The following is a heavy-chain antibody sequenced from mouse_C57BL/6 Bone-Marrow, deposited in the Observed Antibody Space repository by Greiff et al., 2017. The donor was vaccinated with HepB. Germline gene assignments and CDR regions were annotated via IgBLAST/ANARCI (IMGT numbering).Heavy chain of an antibody. J-gene: IGHJ3*01. D-gene: IGHD2-3*01. Sequence: EVQGVESGGGLVKPGGSLKLSCAASGFTFSDYGMHWVRQAPEKGLEWVAYISSGSSTIYYADTVKGRFTISRDNAKNTLFLQMTRLRSEDTAMYYCARVGYVGSPWFAYWGQGTLVTVSA. CDR1: GFTFSDYG. V-gene: IGHV5-17*01. CDR3: ARVGYVGSPWFAY. CDR2: ISSGSSTI.